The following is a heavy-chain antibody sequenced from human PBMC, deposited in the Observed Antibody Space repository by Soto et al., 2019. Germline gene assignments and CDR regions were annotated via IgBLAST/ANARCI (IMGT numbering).Heavy chain of an antibody. D-gene: IGHD3-3*02. CDR3: ARDHLRASNAFDI. Sequence: PGGSLRLSCAASGFTFSSYSMNWVRQAPGKGLEWVSYISSSSSTIYYADSVKGRFTISRDNAKNSLYLQMNSLRAEDTAVYYCARDHLRASNAFDIWGQGTMVTVSS. V-gene: IGHV3-48*01. CDR2: ISSSSSTI. J-gene: IGHJ3*02. CDR1: GFTFSSYS.